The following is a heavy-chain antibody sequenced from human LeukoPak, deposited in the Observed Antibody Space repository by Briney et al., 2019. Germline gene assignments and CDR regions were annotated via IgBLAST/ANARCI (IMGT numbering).Heavy chain of an antibody. J-gene: IGHJ4*02. CDR2: INPNSGGT. D-gene: IGHD5-18*01. V-gene: IGHV1-2*02. CDR3: ARSRTAMITYFDY. Sequence: ASVKVSCEASGYTFTGYYMHWVRQAPGQGLEWMGWINPNSGGTNYAQKFQGRVTMTRDTSISTAYMELSRLRSDDTAVYYCARSRTAMITYFDYWGQGTLVTVSS. CDR1: GYTFTGYY.